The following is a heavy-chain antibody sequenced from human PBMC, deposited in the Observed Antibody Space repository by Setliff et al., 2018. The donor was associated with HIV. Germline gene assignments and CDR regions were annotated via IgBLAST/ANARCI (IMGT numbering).Heavy chain of an antibody. V-gene: IGHV3-23*01. CDR1: GGSISSNSYY. CDR2: ISGGGDST. J-gene: IGHJ4*02. D-gene: IGHD5-12*01. Sequence: PSETLSLTCTVSGGSISSNSYYWGWIRQAPGKGLEWVSLISGGGDSTSYADSVKGRFTISRDNSENTVYLQMSSLRAEDTAVYYCAKVDWAGYKSVGFYYFTYWGQGTLVTVSS. CDR3: AKVDWAGYKSVGFYYFTY.